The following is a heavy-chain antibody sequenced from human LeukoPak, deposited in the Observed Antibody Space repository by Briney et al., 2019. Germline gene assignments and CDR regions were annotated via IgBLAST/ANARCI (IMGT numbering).Heavy chain of an antibody. CDR2: ISYDGSNK. Sequence: PGRSLRLSCAASGFTFSSYAMHWVRQAPGKGLEWVAVISYDGSNKYYADSVKGRFTISRDNAKNSLHLQMNSLRAEDTAVYYCARVGYCSSSTCRDYFDYWGQGTLVTVSS. J-gene: IGHJ4*02. V-gene: IGHV3-30-3*01. CDR3: ARVGYCSSSTCRDYFDY. CDR1: GFTFSSYA. D-gene: IGHD2-2*01.